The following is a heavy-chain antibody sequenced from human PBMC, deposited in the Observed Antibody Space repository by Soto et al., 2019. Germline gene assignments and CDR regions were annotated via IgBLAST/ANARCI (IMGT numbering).Heavy chain of an antibody. D-gene: IGHD3-22*01. V-gene: IGHV1-69*13. CDR3: ARDLEYYYESSGYYYSGY. CDR2: IIPIFGTA. J-gene: IGHJ4*02. CDR1: GGTFSSYA. Sequence: SVKVSCKASGGTFSSYAISWVRQAPGQGLEWMGGIIPIFGTANYAQKFQGRVTITADESTSTAYMELSSLRSEDTAVYYCARDLEYYYESSGYYYSGYWGQGTLVTVSS.